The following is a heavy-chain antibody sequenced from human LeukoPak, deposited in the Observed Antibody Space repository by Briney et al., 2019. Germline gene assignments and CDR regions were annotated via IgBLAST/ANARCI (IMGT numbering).Heavy chain of an antibody. CDR3: ARAQYSGSSPFDY. Sequence: GGSLRLSCAASGFTFSSYSMNWVRQAPGKGLEWVSYISSSSSTIYYADSVKGRFTISRDNAKNSLYLQMNSLRAEDTAVYYCARAQYSGSSPFDYWGQGTLVTVSS. J-gene: IGHJ4*02. CDR2: ISSSSSTI. D-gene: IGHD1-26*01. V-gene: IGHV3-48*01. CDR1: GFTFSSYS.